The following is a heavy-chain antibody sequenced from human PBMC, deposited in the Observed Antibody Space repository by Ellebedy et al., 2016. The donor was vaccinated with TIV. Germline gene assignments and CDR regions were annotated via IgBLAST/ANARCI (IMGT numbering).Heavy chain of an antibody. D-gene: IGHD6-19*01. CDR1: GGTFSSYA. V-gene: IGHV1-69*13. CDR3: ASRYSSGWYYFDY. J-gene: IGHJ4*02. Sequence: AASVKVSCKASGGTFSSYAISWVRQAPGQGLEWMGGIIPIFGTANYAQKFQGRVTITADESTSTAYMELSSLRSEDTAVYYCASRYSSGWYYFDYWGQGTLVTVSS. CDR2: IIPIFGTA.